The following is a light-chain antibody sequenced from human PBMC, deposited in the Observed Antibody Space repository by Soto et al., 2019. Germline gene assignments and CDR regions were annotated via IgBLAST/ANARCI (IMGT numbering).Light chain of an antibody. V-gene: IGKV1-33*01. CDR1: QDISNY. CDR2: DAS. CDR3: QQYDNLPLT. J-gene: IGKJ3*01. Sequence: DIQMTQSPSSLSASVGDRVTITCQASQDISNYLNWYQQKPGKAPKLLIYDASNLETGVPSRFSGSGSGTDFTFTISSLHPEDIATYYCQQYDNLPLTFGPGTRGYQ.